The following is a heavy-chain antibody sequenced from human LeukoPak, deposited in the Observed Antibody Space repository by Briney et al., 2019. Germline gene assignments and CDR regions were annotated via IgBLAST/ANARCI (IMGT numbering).Heavy chain of an antibody. CDR2: INTNTGNP. J-gene: IGHJ3*02. Sequence: ASVKVSCKASGYTFTSYAMNWVRQAPGQGLEWMGWINTNTGNPTYAQGFTGRFVFSLDTSVSTAYLQISSLKAEDTAVYYCARDIAGWDSSGYYYGDAFDIWGQGTMVTVSS. CDR3: ARDIAGWDSSGYYYGDAFDI. V-gene: IGHV7-4-1*02. D-gene: IGHD3-22*01. CDR1: GYTFTSYA.